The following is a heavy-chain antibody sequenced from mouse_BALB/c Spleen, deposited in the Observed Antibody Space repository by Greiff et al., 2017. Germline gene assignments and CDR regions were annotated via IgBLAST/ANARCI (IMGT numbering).Heavy chain of an antibody. Sequence: QVQLQQSGAELAKPGALVKMSCKASGYTFTSYWMHWVKQRPGQGLEWIGYINPSTGYTEYNQKFKDKATLTADKSSSTAYMQLSSLTSEDSAVYYCARGITTAEAYWGQGTLVTVSA. D-gene: IGHD1-2*01. CDR3: ARGITTAEAY. J-gene: IGHJ3*01. CDR1: GYTFTSYW. CDR2: INPSTGYT. V-gene: IGHV1-7*01.